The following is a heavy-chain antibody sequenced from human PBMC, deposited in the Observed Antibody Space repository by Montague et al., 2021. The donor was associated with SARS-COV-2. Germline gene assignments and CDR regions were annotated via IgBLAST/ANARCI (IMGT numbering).Heavy chain of an antibody. D-gene: IGHD6-19*01. CDR1: GDSVSSSSAA. CDR2: TYFRSQWYS. J-gene: IGHJ6*02. CDR3: ARDAANTRIAVAGYYYYYAMDV. V-gene: IGHV6-1*01. Sequence: CAISGDSVSSSSAAWNWIRQSPSRGLEWLGRTYFRSQWYSDYVVSVKSRITINPDTSENQFSLQLNSVTPEDTAVYYCARDAANTRIAVAGYYYYYAMDVWGQGTTVTVSS.